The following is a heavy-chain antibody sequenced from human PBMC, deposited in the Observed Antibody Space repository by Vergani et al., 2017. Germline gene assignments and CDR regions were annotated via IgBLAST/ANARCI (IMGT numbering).Heavy chain of an antibody. V-gene: IGHV1-69*01. D-gene: IGHD6-19*01. CDR1: GFTFSSYA. J-gene: IGHJ4*02. Sequence: VQLLESGGGLVQPGGSLRLSCAASGFTFSSYAMSWVRQAPGQGLEWMGGIIPIFGTANYAQKFQGRVTITADESTSTAYMELSSLRSEDTAVYYCARATRGIAVAGTNYYFDYWGQGTLVTVSS. CDR2: IIPIFGTA. CDR3: ARATRGIAVAGTNYYFDY.